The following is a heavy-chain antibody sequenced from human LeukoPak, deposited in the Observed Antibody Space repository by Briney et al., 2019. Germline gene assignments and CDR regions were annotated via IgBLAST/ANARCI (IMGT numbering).Heavy chain of an antibody. CDR2: IKSKTDGGTT. Sequence: PGGSLRLSCAASGFTFSNAWMSWVRQAPGKGLEWVGRIKSKTDGGTTDYAAPVKGRFTISRDDSKNTLYLQMNSLKTEDTAVYYCTTDGSYEGSGYYITSDYWGQGTLVTVSS. CDR3: TTDGSYEGSGYYITSDY. J-gene: IGHJ4*02. V-gene: IGHV3-15*01. CDR1: GFTFSNAW. D-gene: IGHD3-22*01.